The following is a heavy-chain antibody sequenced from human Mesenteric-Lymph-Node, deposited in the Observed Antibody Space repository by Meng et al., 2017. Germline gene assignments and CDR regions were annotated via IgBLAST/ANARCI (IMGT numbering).Heavy chain of an antibody. Sequence: ASVKVSCKASGYTFTSYDINWVRQATGQGLEWMGWMNPNSGNTGYAQKFQGRVTMTRNTYISTAYMELSSLRSEDTAVYYCARDYIYEYYYGSGSYRPQDGMDVWGQGTTVTVSS. CDR3: ARDYIYEYYYGSGSYRPQDGMDV. CDR2: MNPNSGNT. D-gene: IGHD3-10*01. CDR1: GYTFTSYD. J-gene: IGHJ6*02. V-gene: IGHV1-8*02.